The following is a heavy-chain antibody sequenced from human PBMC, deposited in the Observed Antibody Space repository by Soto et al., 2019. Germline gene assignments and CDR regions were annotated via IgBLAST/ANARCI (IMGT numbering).Heavy chain of an antibody. CDR1: EGNIVGGGDY. CDR3: ASDPKYYSDSSGDDAFDF. V-gene: IGHV4-30-4*01. CDR2: IYYSGST. D-gene: IGHD3-22*01. Sequence: CHSYTVAEGNIVGGGDYWSWIRQPPGKGLEWIGYIYYSGSTYYNPSLKSRVTISVDTSKNQFSLKLSSVTAADTAVYYCASDPKYYSDSSGDDAFDFWGQAIMVTVS. J-gene: IGHJ3*01.